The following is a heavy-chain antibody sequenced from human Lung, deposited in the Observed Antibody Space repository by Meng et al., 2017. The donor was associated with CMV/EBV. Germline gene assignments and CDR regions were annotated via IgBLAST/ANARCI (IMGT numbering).Heavy chain of an antibody. Sequence: GGSLRLXXAASGFTFRNYNMNWIRQAPGKGLEWVSSISTMSTYMKYADSVKGRFTISRDNAKSSLYLQMNSLRAEDTAVYYCTRPDSSYWPSDDWGQGTLVTVSS. J-gene: IGHJ4*02. V-gene: IGHV3-21*01. CDR1: GFTFRNYN. CDR3: TRPDSSYWPSDD. D-gene: IGHD6-6*01. CDR2: ISTMSTYM.